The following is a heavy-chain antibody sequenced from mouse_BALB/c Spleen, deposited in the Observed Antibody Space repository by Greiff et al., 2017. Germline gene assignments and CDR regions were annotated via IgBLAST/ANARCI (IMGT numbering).Heavy chain of an antibody. Sequence: EVKLMESGGGLVKPGGSLKLSCAASGFTFSDYYMYWVRQTPEKRLEWVATISDGGSYTYYPDSVKGRFTISRDNAKNNLYLQMSSLKSEDTAMYYCARDYGNYDGAWFAYWGQGTLVTVSA. J-gene: IGHJ3*01. V-gene: IGHV5-4*02. D-gene: IGHD2-1*01. CDR2: ISDGGSYT. CDR3: ARDYGNYDGAWFAY. CDR1: GFTFSDYY.